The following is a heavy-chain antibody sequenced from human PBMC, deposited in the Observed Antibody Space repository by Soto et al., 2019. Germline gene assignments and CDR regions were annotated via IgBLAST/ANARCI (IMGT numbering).Heavy chain of an antibody. J-gene: IGHJ5*02. Sequence: SETLSLTCSVSGGSISSSSYYWGWIRQPPGKGLEWIGSIYYSGSIYYNPSLKSRVTISVDTSKNQFSLKLSSVTAAETAVYYCARQSSGWYNWFDPWGHGTLVT. CDR2: IYYSGSI. CDR3: ARQSSGWYNWFDP. V-gene: IGHV4-39*01. CDR1: GGSISSSSYY. D-gene: IGHD6-19*01.